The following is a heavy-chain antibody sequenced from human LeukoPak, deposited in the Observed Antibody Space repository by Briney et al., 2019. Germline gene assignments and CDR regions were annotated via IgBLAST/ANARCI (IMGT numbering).Heavy chain of an antibody. CDR3: ATRRPVIRASFDH. J-gene: IGHJ4*02. Sequence: GGSLRLSCAASGFTFNSYAMNWVRQAPGKGLEWVSGISGCSGSTYYKDSVRGRFTISRDNSKNTLYLQMNSLRAEDTAVYYCATRRPVIRASFDHWGQGSLVTVSS. CDR2: ISGCSGST. V-gene: IGHV3-23*01. D-gene: IGHD3-10*01. CDR1: GFTFNSYA.